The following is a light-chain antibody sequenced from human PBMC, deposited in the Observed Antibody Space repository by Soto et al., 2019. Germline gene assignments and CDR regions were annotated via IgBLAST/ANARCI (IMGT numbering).Light chain of an antibody. V-gene: IGKV3-15*01. CDR2: DAS. CDR1: QSVSSY. Sequence: EIVMTQSPATLSVSPGERATLSCRASQSVSSYLAWYQQKPGLPPRLLIYDASTRATGIPDRFSGSGSGTDLTLTISSLQSADFAVYYCQQYSSWPPLYTFGRGTKLEIK. CDR3: QQYSSWPPLYT. J-gene: IGKJ2*01.